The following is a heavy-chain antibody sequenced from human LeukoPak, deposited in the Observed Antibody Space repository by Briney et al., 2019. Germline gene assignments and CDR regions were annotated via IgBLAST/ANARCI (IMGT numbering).Heavy chain of an antibody. V-gene: IGHV4-4*02. CDR2: IYHSGST. Sequence: PSETLSFTCAVSGGSISSSNWWSWVRQPPGKGLEWIGEIYHSGSTNYNPSLKSRVTISVDKSKNQFSLKLSSVTAADTAVYYCARDLRLRPFYYYYGMDVWGKGTTVTVSS. J-gene: IGHJ6*04. CDR3: ARDLRLRPFYYYYGMDV. D-gene: IGHD4-17*01. CDR1: GGSISSSNW.